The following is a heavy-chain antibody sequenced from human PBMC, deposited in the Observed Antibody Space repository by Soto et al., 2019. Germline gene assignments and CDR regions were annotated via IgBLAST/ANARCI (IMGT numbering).Heavy chain of an antibody. CDR3: ARDPRRPVVEWLLLDDAFDI. V-gene: IGHV3-7*01. CDR1: GFTFSSYW. D-gene: IGHD3-22*01. J-gene: IGHJ3*02. Sequence: GGSLRLSCAASGFTFSSYWMSWVRQAPGKGLEWVANIKQDGSEKYYVDSVKGRFTISRDNAKNSLYLQMNSLRAEDTAVYYCARDPRRPVVEWLLLDDAFDIWGQGTMVTVSS. CDR2: IKQDGSEK.